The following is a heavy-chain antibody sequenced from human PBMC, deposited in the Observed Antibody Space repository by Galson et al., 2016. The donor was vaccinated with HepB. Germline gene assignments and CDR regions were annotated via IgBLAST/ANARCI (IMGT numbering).Heavy chain of an antibody. CDR1: GASLSPYY. V-gene: IGHV4-59*01. CDR3: ARDHGYSGWFDP. Sequence: SETLSLTCTVSGASLSPYYWSWIRQPPGKGLEWIGYIYYSGNTYYNPSLESRVTISVDTSKNQFSLKLTSATPADTAVYYWARDHGYSGWFDPWGQGTLVAVSS. CDR2: IYYSGNT. D-gene: IGHD5-18*01. J-gene: IGHJ5*02.